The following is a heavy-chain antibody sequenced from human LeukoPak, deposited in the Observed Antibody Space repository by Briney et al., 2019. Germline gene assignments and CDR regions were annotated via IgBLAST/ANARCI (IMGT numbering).Heavy chain of an antibody. CDR2: ISHNGNRR. CDR3: ARGEREHSGYDVDY. Sequence: PGGCLILAFSAYALTLITSAVDSGRQTPGKWIGWVAGISHNGNRRNYADYVKGRVTISRDSSMTTLYLQMNSLTADDTAVYYCARGEREHSGYDVDYWGQGTLVTVSS. D-gene: IGHD5-12*01. CDR1: ALTLITSA. J-gene: IGHJ4*02. V-gene: IGHV3-30*11.